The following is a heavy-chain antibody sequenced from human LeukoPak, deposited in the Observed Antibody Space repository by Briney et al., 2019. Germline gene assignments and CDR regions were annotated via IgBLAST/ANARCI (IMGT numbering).Heavy chain of an antibody. V-gene: IGHV1-2*02. D-gene: IGHD2-2*01. J-gene: IGHJ5*02. CDR1: GYTFTCYY. Sequence: ASVKVSCRASGYTFTCYYMHWVRQAPGQGLEWMGWINPNSGGTNYAQKFQGRVTMTRDTSISTAYMELSRLRSDDTAVYYCARAIGYCSSTSCNGWFDPWGQGTLVTVSS. CDR2: INPNSGGT. CDR3: ARAIGYCSSTSCNGWFDP.